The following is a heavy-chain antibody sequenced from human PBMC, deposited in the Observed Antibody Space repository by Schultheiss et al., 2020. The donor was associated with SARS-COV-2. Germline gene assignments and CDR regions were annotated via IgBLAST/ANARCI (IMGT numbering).Heavy chain of an antibody. D-gene: IGHD1-26*01. V-gene: IGHV1-18*01. CDR3: ARDLGSIRRGWFDP. Sequence: GESLKISCKASDYTFTNYGITWVRQAPGQGLEWMGWVSAYNGNTNYAQKLQGRVTMTTDTSTSTAYMELSSLRSEDTAVYYCARDLGSIRRGWFDPWGQGTLVTVSS. J-gene: IGHJ5*02. CDR2: VSAYNGNT. CDR1: DYTFTNYG.